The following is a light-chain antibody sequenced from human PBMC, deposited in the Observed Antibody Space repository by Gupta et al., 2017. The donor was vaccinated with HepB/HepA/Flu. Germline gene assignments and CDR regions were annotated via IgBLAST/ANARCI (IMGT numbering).Light chain of an antibody. CDR2: NTS. CDR1: SGSVATKYY. V-gene: IGLV8-61*01. J-gene: IGLJ1*01. CDR3: FTYTSSGIYV. Sequence: QTVVTQEPSFSVSPGGTVTLTCGLSSGSVATKYYPSWYQQNPGQAPRTLIYNTSTRSSGGPDRFSGSVVGNTAALTITGRQAEDEADYYCFTYTSSGIYVFGDGTKFTVL.